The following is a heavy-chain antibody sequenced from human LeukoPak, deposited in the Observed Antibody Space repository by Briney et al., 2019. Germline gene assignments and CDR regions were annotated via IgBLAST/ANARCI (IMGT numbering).Heavy chain of an antibody. J-gene: IGHJ6*02. Sequence: PGGSLRLSCAASGFTFSSYWMSWVRQAPGKGLEWVANIKQDGSEEVYVDSVKGRFTISRDNAKNSLFLQMNTLRAEDTAVYYCARDPYSSTRSYGMDVWGQGTTVTVSS. CDR3: ARDPYSSTRSYGMDV. V-gene: IGHV3-7*05. CDR1: GFTFSSYW. CDR2: IKQDGSEE. D-gene: IGHD6-13*01.